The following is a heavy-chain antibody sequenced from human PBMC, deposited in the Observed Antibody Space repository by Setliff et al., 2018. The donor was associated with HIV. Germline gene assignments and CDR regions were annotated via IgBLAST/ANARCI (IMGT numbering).Heavy chain of an antibody. J-gene: IGHJ4*02. V-gene: IGHV1-46*01. CDR3: ARDHIAARSVDY. CDR2: IGPSGSST. D-gene: IGHD6-6*01. Sequence: ASVKVSCKASGYTFTSYGISWVRQAPGQGLEWMGLIGPSGSSTTYAQNFQCRVTMSRDTSTNTVYMELSSLRSEDTAVYYCARDHIAARSVDYWGQGTLVTVSS. CDR1: GYTFTSYG.